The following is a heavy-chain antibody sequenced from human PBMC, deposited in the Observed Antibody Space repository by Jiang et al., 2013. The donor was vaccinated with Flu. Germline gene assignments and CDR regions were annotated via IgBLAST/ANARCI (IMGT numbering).Heavy chain of an antibody. D-gene: IGHD3-16*01. V-gene: IGHV4-39*01. CDR1: GGSISSSSYY. Sequence: LLKPSETLSLTCTVSGGSISSSSYYWGWIRQPPGKGLEWIGSIYYSGSTYYNPSLKSRVTISVDTSKNQFSLKLSSVTAADTAVYYCARQGGSYGLEGGDYWGQGNPGHRLL. CDR2: IYYSGST. CDR3: ARQGGSYGLEGGDY. J-gene: IGHJ4*02.